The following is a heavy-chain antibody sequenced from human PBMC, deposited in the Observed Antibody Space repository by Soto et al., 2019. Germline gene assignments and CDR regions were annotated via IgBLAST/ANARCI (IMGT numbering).Heavy chain of an antibody. CDR2: IYYSGST. V-gene: IGHV4-59*01. J-gene: IGHJ4*02. D-gene: IGHD2-15*01. CDR1: GGSISSYY. Sequence: SETLSLTCTVSGGSISSYYWSWIRQPPGKGLEWIGYIYYSGSTNYNPSLKSRVTISVDTSKNQFSLKLSSVTAADTAVDYCARGTYCSGGSCYSGRLHPTPHFDYWGQGTLVTVSS. CDR3: ARGTYCSGGSCYSGRLHPTPHFDY.